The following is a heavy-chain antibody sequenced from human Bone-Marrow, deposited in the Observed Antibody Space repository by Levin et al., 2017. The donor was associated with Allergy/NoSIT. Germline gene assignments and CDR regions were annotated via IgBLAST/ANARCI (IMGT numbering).Heavy chain of an antibody. CDR1: GFTFRNYD. Sequence: GGSLRLSCVGSGFTFRNYDMHWVRQASGKGLEWVAGISYLGSNKYYIDSVKGRFTISRDDSQNTLFLQMNSLRGDDTAVYYCVKDRRWKNEYNERTFDYWGQGSLVTVSS. J-gene: IGHJ4*02. D-gene: IGHD1/OR15-1a*01. CDR3: VKDRRWKNEYNERTFDY. V-gene: IGHV3-30*18. CDR2: ISYLGSNK.